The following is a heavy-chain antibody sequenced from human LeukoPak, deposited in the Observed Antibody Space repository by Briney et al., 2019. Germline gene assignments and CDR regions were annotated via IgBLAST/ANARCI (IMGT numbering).Heavy chain of an antibody. Sequence: SETLSLTCAVYGGSFSGYYWSWIRQPPGKGLEWIGEINHSGSTNYNPSLKSRITISVDTSKNQFSLKLSSVTAADTAVYYCARAARVLSRKDGDYFNYYYYYYMDVWGKGTTVTVSS. D-gene: IGHD4-17*01. CDR1: GGSFSGYY. CDR2: INHSGST. J-gene: IGHJ6*03. CDR3: ARAARVLSRKDGDYFNYYYYYYMDV. V-gene: IGHV4-34*01.